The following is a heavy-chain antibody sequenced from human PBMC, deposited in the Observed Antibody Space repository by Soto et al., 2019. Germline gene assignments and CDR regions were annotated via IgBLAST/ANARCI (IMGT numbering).Heavy chain of an antibody. Sequence: ASVKVSCKASGGTFSSYAISWVRQAPGQGLEWMGGIIPIFGTANYAQKFQGRVTITADESTSTAYMELSGLRSEDTAVYYCARVGRYRGHFAYWGQGTLVTVSS. V-gene: IGHV1-69*13. J-gene: IGHJ4*02. CDR3: ARVGRYRGHFAY. D-gene: IGHD1-26*01. CDR1: GGTFSSYA. CDR2: IIPIFGTA.